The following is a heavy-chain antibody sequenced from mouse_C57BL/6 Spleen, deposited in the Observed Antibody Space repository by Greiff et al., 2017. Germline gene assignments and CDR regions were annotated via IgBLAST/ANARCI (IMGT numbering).Heavy chain of an antibody. CDR2: IYPGDGAT. CDR1: GYAFSSYW. CDR3: ARSGSITTVVATDWYFDV. V-gene: IGHV1-80*01. J-gene: IGHJ1*03. Sequence: QVQLQQSGAELVKPGASVKISCKASGYAFSSYWMNWVKQRPGKGREWIGQIYPGDGATHSNGKFKGKATLTADKSSSTAYMQLSSLTSEDSAVYFCARSGSITTVVATDWYFDVWGTGTTVTVSS. D-gene: IGHD1-1*01.